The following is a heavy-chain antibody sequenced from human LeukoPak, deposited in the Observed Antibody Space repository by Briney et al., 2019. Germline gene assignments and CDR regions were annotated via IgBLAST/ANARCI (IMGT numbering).Heavy chain of an antibody. D-gene: IGHD6-13*01. J-gene: IGHJ4*02. CDR1: GFTFSSYA. V-gene: IGHV3-30-3*01. Sequence: PGGSLRLSCAASGFTFSSYAMHWVRQAPGKGLEWVAVISYDGSNKYYADSVKGRFTISRDNSKNTLYLQMNSLRAEDTAVYYCARTPSLIAAAGTGFDYWGQGTLVTVCS. CDR3: ARTPSLIAAAGTGFDY. CDR2: ISYDGSNK.